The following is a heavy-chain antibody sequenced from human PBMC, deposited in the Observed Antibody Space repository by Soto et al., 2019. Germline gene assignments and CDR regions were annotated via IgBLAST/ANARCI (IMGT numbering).Heavy chain of an antibody. Sequence: PGGSLRLSCAASGFTFSSYGMHWVRQAAGRGLEWVAVISYDGSNKYYADSVKGRFTISRDNSKNTLYLQMNSLRAEDTAVYYCAKPPIAVAGIRSYYYGMDVWGQGTTVRVSS. CDR1: GFTFSSYG. CDR2: ISYDGSNK. D-gene: IGHD6-19*01. CDR3: AKPPIAVAGIRSYYYGMDV. J-gene: IGHJ6*02. V-gene: IGHV3-30*18.